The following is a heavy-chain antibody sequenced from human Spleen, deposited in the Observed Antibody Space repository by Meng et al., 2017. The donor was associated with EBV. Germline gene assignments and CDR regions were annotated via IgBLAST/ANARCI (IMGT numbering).Heavy chain of an antibody. CDR2: ISAYNGIT. V-gene: IGHV1-18*01. J-gene: IGHJ4*02. D-gene: IGHD2-15*01. CDR1: GYTFTSYG. CDR3: VSAVVAALGYDY. Sequence: SGDQVKRPGXSVKVSCKASGYTFTSYGISWLRQAPGQGLEWMGRISAYNGITNYAQNMQGRVTMTTDTYASTGYMETRSLGSGNTAVYYCVSAVVAALGYDYWGQGSLVTVSS.